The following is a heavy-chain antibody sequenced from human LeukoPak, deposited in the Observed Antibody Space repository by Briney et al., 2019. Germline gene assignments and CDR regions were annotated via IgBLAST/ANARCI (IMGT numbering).Heavy chain of an antibody. Sequence: TGGSLRLSCATSGFTLVSYAMTWVRQAPGKGLEWVSAINGGGDTTYYADSVKGRFTVSRDRSTNTLFLQMSSLRAEDSGMYYCAKALDTYGYMRFDYWGQGTLVTVSS. CDR3: AKALDTYGYMRFDY. CDR2: INGGGDTT. V-gene: IGHV3-23*01. CDR1: GFTLVSYA. D-gene: IGHD5-24*01. J-gene: IGHJ4*02.